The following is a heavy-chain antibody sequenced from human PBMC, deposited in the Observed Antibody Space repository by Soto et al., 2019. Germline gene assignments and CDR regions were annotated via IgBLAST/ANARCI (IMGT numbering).Heavy chain of an antibody. Sequence: QITLKESGPTLVRPTQTLTLTCTFSGFSLRTSGAGVGWFRQPPITALEWLGTIYWADDKRYRPSLARRLTITKDTSKPQVVFTMPNMGPVDTATYFCAQRRFGFGDSYDYWGPGTLVSVAS. CDR1: GFSLRTSGAG. CDR2: IYWADDK. V-gene: IGHV2-5*02. D-gene: IGHD3-10*01. J-gene: IGHJ4*02. CDR3: AQRRFGFGDSYDY.